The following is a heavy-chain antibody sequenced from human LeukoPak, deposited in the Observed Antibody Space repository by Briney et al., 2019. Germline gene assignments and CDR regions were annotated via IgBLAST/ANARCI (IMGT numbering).Heavy chain of an antibody. CDR3: ARRYDDYVWGSYYYYYMDV. CDR2: INTNTGNP. D-gene: IGHD3-16*01. CDR1: GYTFTSYA. Sequence: GASVKVSCKASGYTFTSYAMNWVRQAPGQGLEWMGWINTNTGNPTYAQGFTGRFVFSLDTSVSRAYLQISSLKAEDTAVYYCARRYDDYVWGSYYYYYMDVWGKGTTVTVSS. V-gene: IGHV7-4-1*02. J-gene: IGHJ6*03.